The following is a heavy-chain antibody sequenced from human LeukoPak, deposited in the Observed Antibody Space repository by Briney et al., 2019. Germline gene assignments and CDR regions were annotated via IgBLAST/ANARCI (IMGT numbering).Heavy chain of an antibody. V-gene: IGHV3-74*01. CDR2: INSDGRRI. D-gene: IGHD5-12*01. CDR1: GFILSDYW. Sequence: GRSLRLSCAASGFILSDYWTHWVRHAPGKGLVWVSCINSDGRRIIYTDCVKGRFPISRDNAKNTVYLQMNSLRADDAAVYFCARAPQIGFSGFDKNYWGQGTLVTVSS. CDR3: ARAPQIGFSGFDKNY. J-gene: IGHJ4*02.